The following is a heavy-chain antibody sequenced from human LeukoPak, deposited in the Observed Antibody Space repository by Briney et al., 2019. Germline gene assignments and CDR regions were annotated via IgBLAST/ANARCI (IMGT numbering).Heavy chain of an antibody. J-gene: IGHJ3*02. Sequence: PGGSLRLSCAASEFTFSSYAMSWVRQAPGKGLEWVSAISGSGGSTYYADSVKGRFTISRDNSKNTLYLQMNSLRAEDTAVYYCARDAYYDILTGYYRGAFDIWGQGTMVTVSS. V-gene: IGHV3-23*01. CDR1: EFTFSSYA. CDR2: ISGSGGST. CDR3: ARDAYYDILTGYYRGAFDI. D-gene: IGHD3-9*01.